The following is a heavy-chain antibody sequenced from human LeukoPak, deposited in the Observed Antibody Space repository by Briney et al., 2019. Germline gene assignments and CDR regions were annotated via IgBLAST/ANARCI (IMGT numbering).Heavy chain of an antibody. CDR1: GYTLSDYY. V-gene: IGHV1-2*06. CDR2: INPNSGGT. Sequence: ASVKVSCKASGYTLSDYYMHWVRQAPGQGLEWIARINPNSGGTNYAQKFQSRVTMTRDTSISTAYVELSRLRSDDTAVYYCASRKKNCGGDCLPFDYWGQGTLVTVSS. J-gene: IGHJ4*02. CDR3: ASRKKNCGGDCLPFDY. D-gene: IGHD2-21*02.